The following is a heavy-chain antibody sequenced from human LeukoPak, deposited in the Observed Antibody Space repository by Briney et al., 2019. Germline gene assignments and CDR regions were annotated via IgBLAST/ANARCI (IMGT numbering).Heavy chain of an antibody. Sequence: GGSLRLSCAASGFTFGTYWMHWARQDPGKGLVWVSRINSDGSNTIYTDSVKGRFTISRDNAKNTLYLQMNSLRPEDTAVYYCASGVSIWLGNAFDFWGQGTMVTVSS. J-gene: IGHJ3*01. CDR3: ASGVSIWLGNAFDF. D-gene: IGHD3-10*01. V-gene: IGHV3-74*01. CDR1: GFTFGTYW. CDR2: INSDGSNT.